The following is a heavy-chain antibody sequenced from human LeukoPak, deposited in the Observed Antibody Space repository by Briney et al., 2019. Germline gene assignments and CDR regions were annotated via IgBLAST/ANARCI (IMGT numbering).Heavy chain of an antibody. D-gene: IGHD3-10*01. J-gene: IGHJ6*02. CDR2: ISGSGGST. Sequence: AISGSGGSTYYADSVKGRFTISRDNSKNTLYLQMNSLRAEDTAVYYCASGTYGSGSYSYYYGMDVWGQGTTVTVSS. CDR3: ASGTYGSGSYSYYYGMDV. V-gene: IGHV3-23*01.